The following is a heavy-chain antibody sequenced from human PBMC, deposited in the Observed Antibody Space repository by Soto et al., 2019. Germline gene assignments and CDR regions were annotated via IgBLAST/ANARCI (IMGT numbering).Heavy chain of an antibody. J-gene: IGHJ5*02. CDR3: ARDTGFYVGYNWFDP. Sequence: QVQLQESGPGLLKPSQTLSLTCTVSGGSISGAAYYWSWIRHLPGKGLEWIGYIYYTGTTYYRPSLESRVTISLDTSKNQFSLKLTSVTAAHTAVYYCARDTGFYVGYNWFDPWGQGTLVTVSS. CDR1: GGSISGAAYY. D-gene: IGHD1-26*01. V-gene: IGHV4-31*03. CDR2: IYYTGTT.